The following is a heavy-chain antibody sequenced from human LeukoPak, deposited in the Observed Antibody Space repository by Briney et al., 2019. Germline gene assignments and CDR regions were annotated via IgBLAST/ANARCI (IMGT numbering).Heavy chain of an antibody. CDR3: AKDRDIAAAGYFFDY. J-gene: IGHJ4*02. D-gene: IGHD6-13*01. V-gene: IGHV3-30*18. CDR1: GFTFSTYG. CDR2: ISYDGDNK. Sequence: PGGSLRLSCTASGFTFSTYGMHWVRQAPGKGLEWVAVISYDGDNKYYAESVKGRFTISRDNSKNTLYLQMNSLRAEDTAVYYCAKDRDIAAAGYFFDYWGQGTLVTVSS.